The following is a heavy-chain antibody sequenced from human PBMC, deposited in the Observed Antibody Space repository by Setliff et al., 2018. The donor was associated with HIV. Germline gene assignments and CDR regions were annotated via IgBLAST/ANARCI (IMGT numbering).Heavy chain of an antibody. CDR1: NGSISSSSYF. CDR2: IFYSGST. D-gene: IGHD1-7*01. V-gene: IGHV4-39*01. Sequence: SSETLSLTCTVSNGSISSSSYFWGWMRQPPGKGLEWIGNIFYSGSTYYNPSLKSRVLISVDTSKNQFSLKLTSVTAADTAVHYCARRGIIAGTTDFWGQGTPVTVSS. CDR3: ARRGIIAGTTDF. J-gene: IGHJ4*02.